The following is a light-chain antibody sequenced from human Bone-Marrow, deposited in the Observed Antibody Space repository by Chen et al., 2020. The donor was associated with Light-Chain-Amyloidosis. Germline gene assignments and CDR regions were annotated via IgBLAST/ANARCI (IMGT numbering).Light chain of an antibody. J-gene: IGKJ2*01. CDR1: QSIVDY. CDR2: RAS. V-gene: IGKV1-5*03. Sequence: DVRMTQSPSNLSASLGDRVTITCRASQSIVDYLAWYQQKPGKAPRFLISRASNLESGVPSRFVGSGSGTEFTLTISILQPDDFATYYCQQYKIFSFTFGQGTELDLK. CDR3: QQYKIFSFT.